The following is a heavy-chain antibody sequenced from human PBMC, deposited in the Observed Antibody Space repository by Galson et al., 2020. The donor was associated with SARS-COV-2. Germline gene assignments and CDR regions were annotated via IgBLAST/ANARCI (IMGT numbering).Heavy chain of an antibody. Sequence: PAETLSLTCAASGGSVSSGAFSSTWIRQPPGKGLECIWYIYASRNTYYNPSLKSRVSISVDRSKNQFSLNLSSVTAADTAVYYCARGQQTELLTPFDFWGQGTLVTVSS. CDR2: IYASRNT. D-gene: IGHD1-26*01. CDR1: GGSVSSGAFS. V-gene: IGHV4-30-2*01. J-gene: IGHJ4*02. CDR3: ARGQQTELLTPFDF.